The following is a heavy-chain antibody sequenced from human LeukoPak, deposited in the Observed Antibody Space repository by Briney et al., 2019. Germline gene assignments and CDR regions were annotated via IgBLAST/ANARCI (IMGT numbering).Heavy chain of an antibody. V-gene: IGHV4-34*01. CDR1: GGSFSGYY. Sequence: SETLSLTCAVYGGSFSGYYWSWIRQPPGKGLEWIGEINHSGSTNYNPSLKSRVTISVDTSKNQFSLKLSSVTAADTAVYYCARAMYSSSWSATRSGFHYYYYMDVWGKGTTVTVSS. D-gene: IGHD6-13*01. CDR3: ARAMYSSSWSATRSGFHYYYYMDV. CDR2: INHSGST. J-gene: IGHJ6*03.